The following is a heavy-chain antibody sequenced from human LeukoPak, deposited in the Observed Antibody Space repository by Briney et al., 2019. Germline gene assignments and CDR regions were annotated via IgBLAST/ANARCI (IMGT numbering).Heavy chain of an antibody. Sequence: GESLKISCKGSGYSFTSFWIGWVRQMPGKGLEWMGIIYPGDSDTRYSPSFQGQVTISADKSINTAYLQWNSLKASDTAIYYCARRGSLFSSSWYVDYWGQGTLVTASS. J-gene: IGHJ4*02. D-gene: IGHD6-19*01. V-gene: IGHV5-51*01. CDR3: ARRGSLFSSSWYVDY. CDR1: GYSFTSFW. CDR2: IYPGDSDT.